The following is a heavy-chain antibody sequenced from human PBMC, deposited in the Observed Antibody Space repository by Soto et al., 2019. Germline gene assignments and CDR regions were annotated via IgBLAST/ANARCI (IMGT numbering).Heavy chain of an antibody. D-gene: IGHD3-22*01. J-gene: IGHJ3*02. Sequence: PGGSLRISCAASGFTFSSYEMNWVRQAPGKRVEWVSYISSSGSTIYYADSVKGRFTISRDNAKNSLYLQMNSLRAEDTAVYYCARISYYDSSGYDVVGVDAFDIWGQGTMVTVSS. CDR2: ISSSGSTI. CDR3: ARISYYDSSGYDVVGVDAFDI. CDR1: GFTFSSYE. V-gene: IGHV3-48*03.